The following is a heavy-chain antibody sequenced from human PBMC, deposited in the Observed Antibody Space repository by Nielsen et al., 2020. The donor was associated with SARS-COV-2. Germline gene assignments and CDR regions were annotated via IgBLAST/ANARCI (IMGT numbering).Heavy chain of an antibody. Sequence: GESLKISCAASGFTVSSNYMSWVRQAPGKGLEWVSVIYSGGSTYYADSVKGRFTISRDNSKNTLYLQMNSLRAEDTAVYYCARGPPEAYCGGDCYSYFDYWGQGTLVTVSS. CDR1: GFTVSSNY. CDR3: ARGPPEAYCGGDCYSYFDY. J-gene: IGHJ4*02. CDR2: IYSGGST. D-gene: IGHD2-21*02. V-gene: IGHV3-53*05.